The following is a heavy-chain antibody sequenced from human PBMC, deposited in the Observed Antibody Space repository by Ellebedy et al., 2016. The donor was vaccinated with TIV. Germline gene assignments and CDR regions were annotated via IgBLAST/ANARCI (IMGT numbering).Heavy chain of an antibody. CDR3: ARTTDVPGVGDWFDS. D-gene: IGHD3-16*01. J-gene: IGHJ5*01. CDR1: GFTFSNYA. CDR2: INNDGRTT. V-gene: IGHV3-74*03. Sequence: PGGSLRLSCAASGFTFSNYAMHWVRQAPGKGLVWISRINNDGRTTTYVDSVEGRFTIARDNARNTLYLQMRSLRAEETAVYFCARTTDVPGVGDWFDSWGQGTLVTVSS.